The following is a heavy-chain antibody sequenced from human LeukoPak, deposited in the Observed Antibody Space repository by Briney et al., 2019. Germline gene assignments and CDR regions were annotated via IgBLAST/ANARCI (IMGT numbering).Heavy chain of an antibody. CDR2: ISSSSSYI. J-gene: IGHJ4*02. V-gene: IGHV3-21*04. CDR1: GFTFSSYS. Sequence: GGSLRLSCAASGFTFSSYSMNWVRQAPGKGLEWVSSISSSSSYIYYADSVRGRFTISRDNAKNSLYLQMNSLRAEDTAIYYCVRDRGTYRPIDYWGQGTLVTVSS. CDR3: VRDRGTYRPIDY. D-gene: IGHD1-26*01.